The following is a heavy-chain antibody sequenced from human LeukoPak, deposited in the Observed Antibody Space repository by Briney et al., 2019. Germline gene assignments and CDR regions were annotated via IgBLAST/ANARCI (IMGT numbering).Heavy chain of an antibody. V-gene: IGHV4-59*01. J-gene: IGHJ4*02. Sequence: SETLSLTCTVSGVSISSYYWTWIRQPPGKGLEWIGNIDYSGNTKYNPSLKSRVTISVDTSKNQFSLKLSSVTAADTAVYYCARWYYDSSGYRYFDYWGQGALVTVSS. CDR3: ARWYYDSSGYRYFDY. D-gene: IGHD3-22*01. CDR2: IDYSGNT. CDR1: GVSISSYY.